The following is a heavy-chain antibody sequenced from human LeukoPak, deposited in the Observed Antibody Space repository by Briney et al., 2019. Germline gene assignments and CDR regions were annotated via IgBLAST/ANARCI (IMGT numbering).Heavy chain of an antibody. CDR1: GYSFTSYW. V-gene: IGHV5-51*01. D-gene: IGHD6-13*01. J-gene: IGHJ6*03. CDR2: IYPGDSDS. Sequence: LGESLKISGKRSGYSFTSYWIGCVRQMPGKGLEWMGIIYPGDSDSRYSPSFQGQVTISADKSISTAYLQWSSLKASDNAMYYCARLSIAAAGTPANYYYYYMDVWGKGTTVTISS. CDR3: ARLSIAAAGTPANYYYYYMDV.